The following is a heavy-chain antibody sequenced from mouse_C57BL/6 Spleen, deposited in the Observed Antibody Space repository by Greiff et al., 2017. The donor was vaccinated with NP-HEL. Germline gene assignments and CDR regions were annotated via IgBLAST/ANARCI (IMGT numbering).Heavy chain of an antibody. J-gene: IGHJ3*01. Sequence: EVQRVESGGGLVQPGGSLKLSCAASGFTFSDYYMYWVRQTPEKRLEWVAYISNGGGSTYYPDTVKGRFTISRDNAKNTLYLQMSRLKSEDTAMYYCARTDPFAYWGQGTLVTVSA. CDR2: ISNGGGST. CDR1: GFTFSDYY. V-gene: IGHV5-12*01. CDR3: ARTDPFAY.